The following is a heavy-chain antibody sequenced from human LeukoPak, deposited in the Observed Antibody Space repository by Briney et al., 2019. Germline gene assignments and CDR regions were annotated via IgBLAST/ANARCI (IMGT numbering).Heavy chain of an antibody. D-gene: IGHD4-17*01. CDR1: GFTFSSYG. CDR2: IRYDGSNK. V-gene: IGHV3-30*02. CDR3: AKDTGGDYVMDNWFDP. J-gene: IGHJ5*02. Sequence: GGSLRLSCAASGFTFSSYGMHWVRQAPGKGLEWVAFIRYDGSNKYYADSVKGRFTISRDNSKNTLYLQMNSLRAEDTAVYYCAKDTGGDYVMDNWFDPWGQGTLVTVSS.